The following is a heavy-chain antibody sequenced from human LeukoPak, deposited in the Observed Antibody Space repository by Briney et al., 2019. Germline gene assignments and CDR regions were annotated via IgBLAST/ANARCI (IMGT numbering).Heavy chain of an antibody. D-gene: IGHD3-22*01. Sequence: SETLSLTCAVSGGSISSGGYSWSWIRQPPGKGLEWIGYIYHSGSTYYNPSLKSRVTISVDRSKNQFSLKLSSVTAADTAVYCCARFARGVYDSSGYPTDYFDYWGQGTLVTVSS. CDR2: IYHSGST. CDR3: ARFARGVYDSSGYPTDYFDY. J-gene: IGHJ4*02. V-gene: IGHV4-30-2*01. CDR1: GGSISSGGYS.